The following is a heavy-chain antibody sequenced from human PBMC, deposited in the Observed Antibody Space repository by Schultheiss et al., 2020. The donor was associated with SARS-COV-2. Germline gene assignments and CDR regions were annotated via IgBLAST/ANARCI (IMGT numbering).Heavy chain of an antibody. D-gene: IGHD1-14*01. J-gene: IGHJ4*02. CDR2: ISAYNGNT. Sequence: ASVKVSCKASGYTFTSYGISWVRQAPGQGLEWMGWISAYNGNTNYAQKLQGRVTMTTDTSTSTAYMELRSLRAEDTAVYYCARGLLERPTGGFDYWGQGTLVTVSS. CDR1: GYTFTSYG. V-gene: IGHV1-18*01. CDR3: ARGLLERPTGGFDY.